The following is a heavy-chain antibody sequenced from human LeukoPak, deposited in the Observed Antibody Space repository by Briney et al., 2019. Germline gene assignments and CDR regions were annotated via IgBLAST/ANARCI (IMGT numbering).Heavy chain of an antibody. V-gene: IGHV4-4*09. J-gene: IGHJ4*02. CDR2: IYTSGST. D-gene: IGHD6-6*01. CDR1: GGSISSFY. CDR3: ARHSSSSWVLDY. Sequence: PSETLSLTCTVSGGSISSFYWSWIRQPPEKGLEWIGDIYTSGSTNYNPSLKSRVTLSVDTSKNQFSLKLSSVTAADTAVYYCARHSSSSWVLDYWGLGTLVTVPS.